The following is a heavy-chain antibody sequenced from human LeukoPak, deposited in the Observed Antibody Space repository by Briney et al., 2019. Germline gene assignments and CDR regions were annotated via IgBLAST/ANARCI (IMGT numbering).Heavy chain of an antibody. CDR2: IYTSGST. CDR1: GGSISSGNYY. J-gene: IGHJ5*02. CDR3: ARAMTTRFNWFDP. Sequence: SETLSLTCTVSGGSISSGNYYWSWIRQPAGKGLEWIGRIYTSGSTNYNPSLKSRVTISVDTSKNQFSLKLSSVTAADTAVYYCARAMTTRFNWFDPWGQGTLVTVSS. D-gene: IGHD4-11*01. V-gene: IGHV4-61*02.